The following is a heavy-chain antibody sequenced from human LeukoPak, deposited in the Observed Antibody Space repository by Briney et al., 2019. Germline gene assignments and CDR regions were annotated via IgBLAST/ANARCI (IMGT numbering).Heavy chain of an antibody. D-gene: IGHD3-10*01. CDR1: GFTFSSYG. CDR2: IRYDGSNK. Sequence: PGGSLRLSCAASGFTFSSYGMHWVRQAPGKGLEWVAFIRYDGSNKYYANSVKGRFTISRDNSKKTLYLQMNSLRAEDTAVYYCAKDYYGSGSQFDYWGQGTLVTVSS. CDR3: AKDYYGSGSQFDY. V-gene: IGHV3-30*02. J-gene: IGHJ4*02.